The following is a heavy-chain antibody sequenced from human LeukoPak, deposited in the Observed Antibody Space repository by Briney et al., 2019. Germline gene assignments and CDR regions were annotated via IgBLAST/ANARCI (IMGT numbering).Heavy chain of an antibody. Sequence: ASVKVSCKASGYTFISYYIHWVRQAPGQGLEWMGWINANSGGTIYAQKFQGRVTMTRDTSISTAYMELSSLRSDDTAVYFCARVGVEATATFDYWGQGTLVTVSS. CDR2: INANSGGT. CDR1: GYTFISYY. D-gene: IGHD1-26*01. CDR3: ARVGVEATATFDY. J-gene: IGHJ4*02. V-gene: IGHV1-2*02.